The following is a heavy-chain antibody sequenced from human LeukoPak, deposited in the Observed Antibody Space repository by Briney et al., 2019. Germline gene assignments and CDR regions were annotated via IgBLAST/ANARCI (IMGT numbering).Heavy chain of an antibody. V-gene: IGHV3-21*01. CDR1: GFTFSSYA. CDR3: ARDDYGDYVSYGV. D-gene: IGHD4-17*01. J-gene: IGHJ4*02. CDR2: ISSSSSYI. Sequence: GGSLRLSCAASGFTFSSYAMSWFRQAPGKGLEWVSSISSSSSYIYYADSVKGRFTISRDNAKSSLYLQMNSLRAEDTAVYYCARDDYGDYVSYGVWGQGTLVTVSS.